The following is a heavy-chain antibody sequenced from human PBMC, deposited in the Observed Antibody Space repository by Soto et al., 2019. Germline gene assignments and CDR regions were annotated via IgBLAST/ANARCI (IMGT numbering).Heavy chain of an antibody. J-gene: IGHJ4*02. V-gene: IGHV5-10-1*01. Sequence: PGESLKISCKGSGYSVTSYWISWVRQMPGKGLEWMGRIDPSDSYTNYSPSFQGHVTISADKSISTAYLQWSSLKASDTAMYYCARLGTDILTSVDYWGQGTLVTVS. CDR2: IDPSDSYT. CDR1: GYSVTSYW. D-gene: IGHD3-9*01. CDR3: ARLGTDILTSVDY.